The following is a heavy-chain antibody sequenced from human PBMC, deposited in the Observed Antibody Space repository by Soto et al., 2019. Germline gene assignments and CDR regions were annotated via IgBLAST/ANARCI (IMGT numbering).Heavy chain of an antibody. CDR3: AVLVGATSSDY. D-gene: IGHD1-26*01. CDR2: INSASGAT. Sequence: ASVKVSCKASGFSFKGYFMHWVRQAPGQGLEWMGWINSASGATNYAQKFQGRVTMTSDTSITTAYMELSSLTSDDTAVYYCAVLVGATSSDYWG. V-gene: IGHV1-2*02. J-gene: IGHJ4*01. CDR1: GFSFKGYF.